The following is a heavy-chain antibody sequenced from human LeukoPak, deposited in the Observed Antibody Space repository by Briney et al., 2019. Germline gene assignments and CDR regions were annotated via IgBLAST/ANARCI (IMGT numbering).Heavy chain of an antibody. Sequence: SETLSLTCTVSGGSISSSSYYWGWIRQPPGKGLGWIGSIYYSGSTYYNPSLKSRVTISVDASKNQFSLKLSSVTAAGTAVYYCARQDHFWSGFAFDIWGQGTMVTVSS. CDR2: IYYSGST. J-gene: IGHJ3*02. CDR1: GGSISSSSYY. D-gene: IGHD3-3*01. CDR3: ARQDHFWSGFAFDI. V-gene: IGHV4-39*01.